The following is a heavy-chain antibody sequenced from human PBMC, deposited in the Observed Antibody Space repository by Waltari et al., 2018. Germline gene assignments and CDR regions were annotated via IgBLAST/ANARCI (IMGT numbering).Heavy chain of an antibody. Sequence: QLQLEESGPGLVKPSETLSLTCTVAGSIRSPPFYWAWTRPPPGKGLDAITSISYSGATYHNPSLKSRVTVSADSSEDQLFLKLSSVTPTDTAVYFCARQRTHTGFYGKLPVSYFDVWGRGTLVAVSS. V-gene: IGHV4-39*01. CDR1: GSIRSPPFY. CDR3: ARQRTHTGFYGKLPVSYFDV. J-gene: IGHJ4*02. D-gene: IGHD1-1*01. CDR2: ISYSGAT.